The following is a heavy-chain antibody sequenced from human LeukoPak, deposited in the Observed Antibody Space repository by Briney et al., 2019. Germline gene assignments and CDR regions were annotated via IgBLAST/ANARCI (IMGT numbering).Heavy chain of an antibody. J-gene: IGHJ4*02. V-gene: IGHV1-24*01. CDR3: ARTAAAGTDY. D-gene: IGHD6-13*01. CDR1: GYTLTELS. Sequence: ASVKVSCKVSGYTLTELSMHWVRQAPGKGLEWMGGFDPEDGETIYAQKFQGRVTITRDTSASTAYMELSSLRSEDTAVYYCARTAAAGTDYWGQGTLVTVSS. CDR2: FDPEDGET.